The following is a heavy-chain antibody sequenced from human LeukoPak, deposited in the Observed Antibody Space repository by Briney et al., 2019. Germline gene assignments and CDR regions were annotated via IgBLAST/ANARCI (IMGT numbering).Heavy chain of an antibody. CDR2: FNGTGGST. CDR1: GFTFSTYA. Sequence: GGSLRLSCAVSGFTFSTYAMSWVRQAPGQGLEWVSTFNGTGGSTFYADSVKGRFTISRDDSKNTLYLQMNSLRAEDTAVYYCAKLFWSGYSDYWGQGTLVTVSS. V-gene: IGHV3-23*01. J-gene: IGHJ4*02. D-gene: IGHD3-3*01. CDR3: AKLFWSGYSDY.